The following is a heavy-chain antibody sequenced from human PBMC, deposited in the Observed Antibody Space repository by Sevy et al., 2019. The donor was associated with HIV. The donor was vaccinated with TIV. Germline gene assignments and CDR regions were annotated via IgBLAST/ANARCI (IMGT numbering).Heavy chain of an antibody. D-gene: IGHD4-17*01. J-gene: IGHJ4*02. CDR2: IGYDGSNK. CDR1: GFTFSDYY. V-gene: IGHV3-33*08. CDR3: ARDPRIYGDYLLAYFDY. Sequence: GGSLRLSCAASGFTFSDYYMSWIRQAPGKGLEWVAVIGYDGSNKYYADSVKGRFTISRDNSKNTLFLQMDSLRAEDTAVYYCARDPRIYGDYLLAYFDYWGQGTLVTVSS.